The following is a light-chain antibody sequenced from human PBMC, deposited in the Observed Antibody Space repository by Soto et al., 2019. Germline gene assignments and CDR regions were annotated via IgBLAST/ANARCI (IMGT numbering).Light chain of an antibody. V-gene: IGKV3-15*01. J-gene: IGKJ1*01. CDR1: QSVRSY. Sequence: EIVMTQSPATLSVSPGERATLSCGASQSVRSYLAWYQQKPGQAPRLLIHGASTRATGVPARFSGSGSGTEFTLTISSLQSEDFAVYYCQQFNNWPRTFGQGTKVDIK. CDR2: GAS. CDR3: QQFNNWPRT.